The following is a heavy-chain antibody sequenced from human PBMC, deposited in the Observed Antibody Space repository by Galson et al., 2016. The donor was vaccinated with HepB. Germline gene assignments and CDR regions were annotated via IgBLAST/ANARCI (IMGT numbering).Heavy chain of an antibody. V-gene: IGHV4-34*01. J-gene: IGHJ4*02. CDR3: ARGELFQPLVYPTYYFHY. CDR1: GGSLSGHY. Sequence: SETLSLTCAVDGGSLSGHYWSWIRQPPGKGPEWIGEINHSGSTNYNPSLKSRVTISVDTSKNQFSLKVTSVTAADTAMYYCARGELFQPLVYPTYYFHYWGRGTLVTVSS. CDR2: INHSGST. D-gene: IGHD2-2*01.